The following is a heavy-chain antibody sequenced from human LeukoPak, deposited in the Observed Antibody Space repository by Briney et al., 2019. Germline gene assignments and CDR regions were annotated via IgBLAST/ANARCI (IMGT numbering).Heavy chain of an antibody. Sequence: GGSLRLSCVASGFCFSTYWMSWVRQAPGKGLEWVANIKEDGSEKYYVDSVKDRFTMSRDNAKNSVYLQMNRLRVEDTAVYYCARRSYRGVIGLYYYYYMDVWGKGTPVTVSS. D-gene: IGHD3-16*02. J-gene: IGHJ6*03. CDR3: ARRSYRGVIGLYYYYYMDV. V-gene: IGHV3-7*01. CDR2: IKEDGSEK. CDR1: GFCFSTYW.